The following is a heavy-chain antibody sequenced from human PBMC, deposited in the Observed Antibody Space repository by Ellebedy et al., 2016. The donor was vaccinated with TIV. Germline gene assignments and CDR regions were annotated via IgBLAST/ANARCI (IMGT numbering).Heavy chain of an antibody. D-gene: IGHD2-15*01. CDR3: VRDRIFDGMDV. J-gene: IGHJ6*02. Sequence: GESLKISCAASVLTVSSNYMSWVRQAPGEGLEWISIIYDGGNTYYASSVKGRFAISRDNSKNMLYLQMNSLRVEDTAVYYCVRDRIFDGMDVWGQGTTVTVSS. CDR2: IYDGGNT. V-gene: IGHV3-53*01. CDR1: VLTVSSNY.